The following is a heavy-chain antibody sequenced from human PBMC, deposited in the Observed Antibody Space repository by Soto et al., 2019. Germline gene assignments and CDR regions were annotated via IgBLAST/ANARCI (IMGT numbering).Heavy chain of an antibody. Sequence: SFQGQVTISADKSISTAYLQWSSLKASDTAMYYCARSSVWWLHMDYWGQGTLVTVSS. CDR3: ARSSVWWLHMDY. D-gene: IGHD5-12*01. V-gene: IGHV5-51*01. J-gene: IGHJ4*02.